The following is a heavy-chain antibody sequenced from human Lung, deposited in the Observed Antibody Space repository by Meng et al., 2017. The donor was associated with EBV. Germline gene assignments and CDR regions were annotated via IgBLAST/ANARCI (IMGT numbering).Heavy chain of an antibody. CDR2: TYYMSKWYN. J-gene: IGHJ4*02. CDR3: ARATSGFDS. D-gene: IGHD2-2*01. CDR1: GDSVSSNSAA. Sequence: VQLEQSGRXLVKPXXXLSLTCDISGDSVSSNSAAWNWIRQSPLRGLEWLGRTYYMSKWYNDYAVSVKSRISINPDTSKNQFSLQLNSVTPEDTAVYYCARATSGFDSWGQGTLVTVSS. V-gene: IGHV6-1*01.